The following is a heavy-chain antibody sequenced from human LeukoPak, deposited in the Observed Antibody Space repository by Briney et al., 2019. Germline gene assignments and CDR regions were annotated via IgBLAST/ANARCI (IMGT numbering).Heavy chain of an antibody. V-gene: IGHV4-59*08. CDR3: ARRNYGRLDY. CDR1: GGSITSYY. CDR2: INSSGST. D-gene: IGHD3-10*01. Sequence: PSETLSLTPTVSGGSITSYYWSWIPRPPGKGLEWIGYINSSGSTNYTPSLKSRLTISVDTSNSQFSLRLSSVTAADTAVYYCARRNYGRLDYWGQGTLVTVSS. J-gene: IGHJ4*02.